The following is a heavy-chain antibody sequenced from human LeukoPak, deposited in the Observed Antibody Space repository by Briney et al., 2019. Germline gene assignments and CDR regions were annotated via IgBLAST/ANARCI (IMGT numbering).Heavy chain of an antibody. V-gene: IGHV3-72*01. CDR1: GFTFSTHA. J-gene: IGHJ4*02. D-gene: IGHD6-13*01. CDR3: TRNTYTNSRYYFDS. Sequence: QPGGSLRLSCAATGFTFSTHAMTWVRQAPGQGLEWVGRIRNKANSYTTEYAASVKGRFTISRDESMNSLYLQMNSPKTEDTAVYYCTRNTYTNSRYYFDSWGQGTLVTVSS. CDR2: IRNKANSYTT.